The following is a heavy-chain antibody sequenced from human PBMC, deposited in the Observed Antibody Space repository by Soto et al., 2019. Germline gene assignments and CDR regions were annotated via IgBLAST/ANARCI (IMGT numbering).Heavy chain of an antibody. J-gene: IGHJ5*02. CDR1: GGSITDYS. CDR3: ARDQGVVVTADNWFDP. D-gene: IGHD2-21*02. CDR2: IFSSGST. Sequence: SETLSLTCTVSGGSITDYSWVWIRQPAGKGLEWIGRIFSSGSTNYNPSLKGRITMSLDTSKNQFSLKLNSATATDTAVYFCARDQGVVVTADNWFDPWGQEILVTVSS. V-gene: IGHV4-4*07.